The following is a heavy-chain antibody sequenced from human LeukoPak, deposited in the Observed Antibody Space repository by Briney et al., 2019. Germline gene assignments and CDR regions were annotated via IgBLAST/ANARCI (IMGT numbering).Heavy chain of an antibody. Sequence: GGSLRLSCAASGFTFSNYWMTWVRQAPRKGLEWVANIKQDGSEKYYVDSVKGRFTISRDNAKNSLYVQMNSLRAEDTAVYYCARDWGGPDDCWGRGTLVTVSS. CDR2: IKQDGSEK. CDR3: ARDWGGPDDC. CDR1: GFTFSNYW. V-gene: IGHV3-7*01. D-gene: IGHD3-16*01. J-gene: IGHJ4*02.